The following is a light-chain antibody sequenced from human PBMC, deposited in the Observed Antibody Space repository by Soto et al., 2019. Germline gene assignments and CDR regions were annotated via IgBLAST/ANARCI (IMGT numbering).Light chain of an antibody. CDR3: QQFLTYPYT. Sequence: DIQMTQSPSTVSASVGDSVSITCRASQTIDTWVAWYQQKPGNAAELLIFEPSHVKPGVPPWFSGSGSGTEFTLTISSVHPDDSATFHCQQFLTYPYTFGHGTRLEI. CDR1: QTIDTW. V-gene: IGKV1-5*01. CDR2: EPS. J-gene: IGKJ2*01.